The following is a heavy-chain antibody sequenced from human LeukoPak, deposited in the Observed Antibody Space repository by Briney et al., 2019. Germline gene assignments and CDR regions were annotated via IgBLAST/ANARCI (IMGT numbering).Heavy chain of an antibody. Sequence: GGSLRLSCAASGFTFSNAWMSWVRQAPGKGLEWVGRIKSKTDGGTTDYAAPVKGRFTISRDGSKNTLYLQMNSLKTEDTAVYYCTTGAYCGGDCYSSPAYWGQGTLVTVSS. J-gene: IGHJ4*02. D-gene: IGHD2-21*02. CDR3: TTGAYCGGDCYSSPAY. CDR1: GFTFSNAW. V-gene: IGHV3-15*01. CDR2: IKSKTDGGTT.